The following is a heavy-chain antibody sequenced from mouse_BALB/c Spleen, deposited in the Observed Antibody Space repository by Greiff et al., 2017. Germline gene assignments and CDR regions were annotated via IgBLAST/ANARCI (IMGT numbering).Heavy chain of an antibody. CDR3: TRASEKWIAY. V-gene: IGHV7-3*02. Sequence: EVKVVESGGGLVQPGGSLRLSCATSGFTFTDYYMSWVRQPPGKALEWLGFIRNKADGYTSEYSASVKGRLTISRDNSQSILYLQINTLRAEDSATYCCTRASEKWIAYWGQGTLVTVSA. CDR1: GFTFTDYY. CDR2: IRNKADGYTS. J-gene: IGHJ3*01.